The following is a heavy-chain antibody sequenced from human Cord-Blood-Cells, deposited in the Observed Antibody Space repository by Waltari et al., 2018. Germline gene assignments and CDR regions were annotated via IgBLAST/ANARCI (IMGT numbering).Heavy chain of an antibody. Sequence: VPLVESGGGLVKRGGYLRLSWPASGFTLSSLWVCWFRQAPGKGLEWVANIKQDGSEKYYVDSVKGRFTISRDNAKNSLYLQMNSLRAEDTAVYYCARDCSSTSCYDYWGQGTLVTVSS. CDR1: GFTLSSLW. D-gene: IGHD2-2*01. CDR2: IKQDGSEK. V-gene: IGHV3-7*01. CDR3: ARDCSSTSCYDY. J-gene: IGHJ4*02.